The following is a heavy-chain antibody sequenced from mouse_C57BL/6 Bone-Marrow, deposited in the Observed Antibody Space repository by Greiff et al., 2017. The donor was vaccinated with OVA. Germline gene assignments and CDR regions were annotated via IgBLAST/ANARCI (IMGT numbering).Heavy chain of an antibody. V-gene: IGHV14-3*01. Sequence: EVHLVQSVAELVRPGASVKLSCTASGFTITNTYMHWVKQRPEQGLEWIGRIDPANGNTKYTQKFQGKATLTADTSSNTAYLQLSSLTSEDTAIYYCALSHWDPIAYWGQGTLVTVSA. CDR1: GFTITNTY. CDR2: IDPANGNT. J-gene: IGHJ3*01. D-gene: IGHD4-1*01. CDR3: ALSHWDPIAY.